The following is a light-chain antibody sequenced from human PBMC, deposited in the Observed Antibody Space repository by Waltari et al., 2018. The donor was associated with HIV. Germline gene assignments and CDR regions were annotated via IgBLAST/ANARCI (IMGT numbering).Light chain of an antibody. CDR2: DVI. Sequence: QSALSQPHSVSGSPGHAVTISCNGSRSNIGGYDHVSWYQLHSGKAPRVIIYDVIKRPAGVPDRIIGSKSGNTASLTISGLQTDDEADYFCCSYGGSYTWLFGGGTKLTV. V-gene: IGLV2-11*01. J-gene: IGLJ3*02. CDR3: CSYGGSYTWL. CDR1: RSNIGGYDH.